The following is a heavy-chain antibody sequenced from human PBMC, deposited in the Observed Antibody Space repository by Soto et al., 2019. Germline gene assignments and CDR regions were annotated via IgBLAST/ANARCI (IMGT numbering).Heavy chain of an antibody. CDR3: ARVRYCSGGIGYARFDP. J-gene: IGHJ5*02. V-gene: IGHV4-31*03. D-gene: IGHD2-15*01. CDR1: GGSISSGGYY. CDR2: IYYSGRT. Sequence: QVQLQESGPGLVKPSQTLSLTCTVSGGSISSGGYYWSWIRQHPGNGLEWIGYIYYSGRTYYNPCLKSRVTTSGDTSKNQFYLKLRSVTAADTAVYYCARVRYCSGGIGYARFDPWGQGTLVTVSS.